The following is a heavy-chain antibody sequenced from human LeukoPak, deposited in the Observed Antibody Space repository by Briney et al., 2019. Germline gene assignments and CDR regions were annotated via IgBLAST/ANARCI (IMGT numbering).Heavy chain of an antibody. Sequence: GSLRLSRAASGFTFSSYSMNWVRQPPGKGLEWIGSIYYSGSTYYNPSLKSRVTISVDTSKNQFSLKLSSVTAADTAVYYCARFAVLRVPAAMDYMDVWGKGTTVTVSS. CDR1: GFTFSSYSMN. CDR3: ARFAVLRVPAAMDYMDV. D-gene: IGHD2-2*01. CDR2: IYYSGST. J-gene: IGHJ6*03. V-gene: IGHV4-39*01.